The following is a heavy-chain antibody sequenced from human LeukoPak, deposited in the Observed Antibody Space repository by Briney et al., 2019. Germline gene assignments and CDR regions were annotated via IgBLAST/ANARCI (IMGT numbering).Heavy chain of an antibody. V-gene: IGHV4-39*01. Sequence: PSETLSLTCTVSGGSISSSSYYWGWIRQPPGKGLEWIGSIYYSGGTYYNPSLKSRVTISVDTSKNQFSLKVSSVTAADTAVYYCARLDSSGWYSTFEYWYFDLWGRGTLVTVSS. D-gene: IGHD6-19*01. CDR3: ARLDSSGWYSTFEYWYFDL. CDR1: GGSISSSSYY. CDR2: IYYSGGT. J-gene: IGHJ2*01.